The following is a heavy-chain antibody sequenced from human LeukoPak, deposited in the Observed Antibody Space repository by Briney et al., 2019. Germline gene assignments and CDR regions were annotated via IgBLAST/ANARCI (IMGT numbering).Heavy chain of an antibody. V-gene: IGHV4-39*07. D-gene: IGHD3-10*01. CDR3: AGMVRGVMSYYYYMDV. CDR1: GGSISSSSYY. CDR2: IYYSGST. J-gene: IGHJ6*03. Sequence: SETLSLTCTVSGGSISSSSYYWGWIRQPPGKGLEWIGSIYYSGSTYYNPSLKSRVTISVDTSKNQFSLKLSSVTAADTAVYYCAGMVRGVMSYYYYMDVWGKGTTVTVSS.